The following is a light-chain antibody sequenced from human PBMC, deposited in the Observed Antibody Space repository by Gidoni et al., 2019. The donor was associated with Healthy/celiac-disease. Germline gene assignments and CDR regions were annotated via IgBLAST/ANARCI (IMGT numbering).Light chain of an antibody. CDR3: QQSYSTPPLT. CDR2: AAS. CDR1: QSISSY. Sequence: DIQMTQSPSSLSASVGDRVTITCLASQSISSYLNWYQQKPGKAPKLLIYAASSLQSGVPSRFSVSGSGTDFTLTISSLQPEDFATYYCQQSYSTPPLTFGGGTKVEIK. J-gene: IGKJ4*01. V-gene: IGKV1-39*01.